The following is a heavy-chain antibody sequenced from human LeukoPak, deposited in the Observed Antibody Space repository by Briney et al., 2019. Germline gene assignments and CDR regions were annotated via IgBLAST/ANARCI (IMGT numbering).Heavy chain of an antibody. CDR1: GYIFTSYG. CDR2: ISAYNGNT. Sequence: ASVKVSCKASGYIFTSYGISWVRQAPGQGLEWMGWISAYNGNTNYAQKVQGRVTMTTDTSTSTAYMELRSLRSDDTAVYYCARNPGRYYDSSGYFRYYYYMDVWGKGTTVTI. J-gene: IGHJ6*03. V-gene: IGHV1-18*01. D-gene: IGHD3-22*01. CDR3: ARNPGRYYDSSGYFRYYYYMDV.